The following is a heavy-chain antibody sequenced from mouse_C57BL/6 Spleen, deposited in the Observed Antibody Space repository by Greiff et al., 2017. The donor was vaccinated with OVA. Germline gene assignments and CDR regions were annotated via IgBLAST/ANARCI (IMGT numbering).Heavy chain of an antibody. D-gene: IGHD4-1*01. V-gene: IGHV1-61*01. Sequence: VQLQQPGAELVRPGSSVKLSCKASGYTFTSYWMDWVKQRPGQGLEWIGNIYPSDSETHYNQKFKDKATLTVDKSSSTAYMQLSSLTSEDSAVYYCARRGTGTEGDYWGQGTTLTVSS. J-gene: IGHJ2*01. CDR3: ARRGTGTEGDY. CDR1: GYTFTSYW. CDR2: IYPSDSET.